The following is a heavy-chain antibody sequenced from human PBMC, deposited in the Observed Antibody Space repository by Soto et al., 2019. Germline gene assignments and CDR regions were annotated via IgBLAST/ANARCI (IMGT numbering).Heavy chain of an antibody. J-gene: IGHJ4*02. CDR2: ITHRGSP. V-gene: IGHV4-34*01. CDR3: ARIPGSDYSDRHDF. CDR1: GGSVSGYH. D-gene: IGHD4-17*01. Sequence: PSETLSLICAVYGGSVSGYHWTWICQPPGRGLDWIGEITHRGSPNYNPSLKSRVTVSIDTSKNQFSLNLRSVTAADTGVYYCARIPGSDYSDRHDFWGQGNLVTVPS.